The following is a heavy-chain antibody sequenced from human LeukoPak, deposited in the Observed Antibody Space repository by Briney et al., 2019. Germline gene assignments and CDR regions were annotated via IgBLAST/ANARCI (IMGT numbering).Heavy chain of an antibody. CDR1: GFTFSSYG. V-gene: IGHV3-30*02. CDR2: IRYDGSNK. CDR3: AKDCPLEWLFNYMDV. Sequence: GGSLRLSCAASGFTFSSYGMHWVRQAPGKGLEWVAFIRYDGSNKYYADSVKGRFTISRDNSKNTLYLQMNSLRAEDTAVYYCAKDCPLEWLFNYMDVWGKGTTVTVSS. J-gene: IGHJ6*03. D-gene: IGHD3-3*01.